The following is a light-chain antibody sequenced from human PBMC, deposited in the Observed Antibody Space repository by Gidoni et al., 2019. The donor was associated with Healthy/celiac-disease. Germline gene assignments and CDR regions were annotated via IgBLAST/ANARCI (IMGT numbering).Light chain of an antibody. J-gene: IGKJ4*01. V-gene: IGKV1-5*03. CDR1: QSISSW. CDR3: QQYNSYSPDT. Sequence: DIQMTQSPSTLSASVGERVTITCRASQSISSWLAWYQQKPGKAPKLLIYKASSLESGVPSRFSGSGSGTEFTLTISSLQPDDFATYYCQQYNSYSPDTFXGXTKVEIK. CDR2: KAS.